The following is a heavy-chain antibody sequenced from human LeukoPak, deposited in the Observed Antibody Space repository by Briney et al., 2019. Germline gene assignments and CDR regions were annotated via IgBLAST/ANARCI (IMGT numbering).Heavy chain of an antibody. V-gene: IGHV4-30-2*01. J-gene: IGHJ2*01. D-gene: IGHD3-22*01. CDR1: GGSISSGGYS. Sequence: SETLSLTCAVSGGSISSGGYSWSWIRQPPGKGLEWIGYIYHSGSTYYNPSLKSRVTISVDRSKNQFSLKLSSVTAADTAVYYCARAFYDSSGYCRYWYFDLWGRGTLVTVSS. CDR2: IYHSGST. CDR3: ARAFYDSSGYCRYWYFDL.